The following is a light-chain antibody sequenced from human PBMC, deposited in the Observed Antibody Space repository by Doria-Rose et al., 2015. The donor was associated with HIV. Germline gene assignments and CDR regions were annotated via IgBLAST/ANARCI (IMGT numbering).Light chain of an antibody. V-gene: IGKV4-1*01. CDR3: QQYYDTPS. J-gene: IGKJ3*01. Sequence: VLTQSPESLGMSLGERATLNCKSNQSLLYTSKNYLAWYQQKPGQPLKLLIYWASTRRSVLPARFSGSGSGTDFTLTISSLEAEDVAVYYCQQYYDTPSFGPGTTVDIK. CDR1: QSLLYTSKNY. CDR2: WAS.